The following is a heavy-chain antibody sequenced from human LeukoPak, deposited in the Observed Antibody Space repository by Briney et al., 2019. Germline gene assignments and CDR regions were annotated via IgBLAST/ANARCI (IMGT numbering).Heavy chain of an antibody. CDR2: IYYSGST. V-gene: IGHV4-59*08. D-gene: IGHD3-10*01. Sequence: PSETLSLTCTVSGGSISSYYWSWIRQPPGKGLEWIGYIYYSGSTNYNPSLKSRVTISVDTSKNQSSLKLSSVTAADTAVYYCARPLYGSGSLFDYWGQGTLVTVSS. CDR1: GGSISSYY. CDR3: ARPLYGSGSLFDY. J-gene: IGHJ4*02.